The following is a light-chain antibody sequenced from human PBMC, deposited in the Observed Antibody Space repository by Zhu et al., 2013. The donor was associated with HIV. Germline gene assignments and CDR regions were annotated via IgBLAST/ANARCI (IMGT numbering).Light chain of an antibody. J-gene: IGKJ1*01. CDR2: WAS. CDR3: QQYNNWPRT. Sequence: DIVMTQSPDSLAVSLGERATINCKSSQSVLYSSNNKNYLAWYQQNPGQPPKLLIYWASTRESGVPDRFSGSGSGTDFTLTISSLQAEDVAVYYCQQYNNWPRTFGQGTKVEIK. V-gene: IGKV4-1*01. CDR1: QSVLYSSNNKNY.